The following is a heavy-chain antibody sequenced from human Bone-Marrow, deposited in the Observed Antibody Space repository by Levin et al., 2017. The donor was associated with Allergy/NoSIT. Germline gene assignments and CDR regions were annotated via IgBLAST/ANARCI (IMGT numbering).Heavy chain of an antibody. CDR2: IYLDDDK. CDR3: AHRRDGERAVYFDY. J-gene: IGHJ4*02. D-gene: IGHD4-17*01. CDR1: G. V-gene: IGHV2-5*02. Sequence: GVGWIRQPPGKALEWLALIYLDDDKRYSPSLKSRLTITKDTSKNQVVLTMTNMDPVDTATYYCAHRRDGERAVYFDYWGQGTLVTVSS.